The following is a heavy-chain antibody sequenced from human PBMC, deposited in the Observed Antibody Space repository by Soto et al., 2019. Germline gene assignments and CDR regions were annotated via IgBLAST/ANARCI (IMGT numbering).Heavy chain of an antibody. Sequence: PGGSLRLSCAASGFTFSSYSMNWVRQAPGKGLEWVSYISSSSSTIYYADSVKGRFTISRDNAKNSLYLQMNSLRAEDTAVYYCAKVGIGMFSHKHHFEHWGQGTQVTAPQ. CDR3: AKVGIGMFSHKHHFEH. D-gene: IGHD2-2*03. J-gene: IGHJ4*02. V-gene: IGHV3-48*01. CDR1: GFTFSSYS. CDR2: ISSSSSTI.